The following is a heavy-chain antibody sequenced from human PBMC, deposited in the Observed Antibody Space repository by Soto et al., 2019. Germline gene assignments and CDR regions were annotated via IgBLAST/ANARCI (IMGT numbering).Heavy chain of an antibody. CDR1: GFTFSSYA. D-gene: IGHD2-15*01. V-gene: IGHV3-23*01. J-gene: IGHJ3*02. Sequence: GGYLRLSCADSGFTFSSYAMSWVRQAPGKGLEWVSAISGSGGSTHYADSVKGRFTISRDNSKNTLYLQMNSLRAEDTAVYYCQSYCSGGTCYRTNAFDIWGQGTMVTVSS. CDR3: QSYCSGGTCYRTNAFDI. CDR2: ISGSGGST.